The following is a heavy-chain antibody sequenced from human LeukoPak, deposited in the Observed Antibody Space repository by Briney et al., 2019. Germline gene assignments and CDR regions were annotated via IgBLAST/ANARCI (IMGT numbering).Heavy chain of an antibody. J-gene: IGHJ5*02. D-gene: IGHD1-26*01. V-gene: IGHV3-66*02. CDR2: IYSGGST. CDR3: ASYSGSYGWFDP. Sequence: GGSLRLSCAASGFTVSSNYMSWVRQAPGKGLEWVSVIYSGGSTYYADSVKGRFTISRDNSKNTLYLQMDSLRAEDTAVYYCASYSGSYGWFDPWGQGTLVTVSS. CDR1: GFTVSSNY.